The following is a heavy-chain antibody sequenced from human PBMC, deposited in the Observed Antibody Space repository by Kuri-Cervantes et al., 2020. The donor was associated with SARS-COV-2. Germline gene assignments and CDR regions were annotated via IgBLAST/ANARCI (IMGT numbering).Heavy chain of an antibody. CDR2: INSDGSST. D-gene: IGHD4-23*01. Sequence: GGSLRLSCAASGFTFSSYWMHWVRQAPGKGLVWVSRINSDGSSTSYADSVKGRFTISRDNAKNTLYLQMNSLRAEDTAVYYCARDPVTPGYYYYYGMDVWGQRTTVTVSS. CDR3: ARDPVTPGYYYYYGMDV. V-gene: IGHV3-74*01. CDR1: GFTFSSYW. J-gene: IGHJ6*02.